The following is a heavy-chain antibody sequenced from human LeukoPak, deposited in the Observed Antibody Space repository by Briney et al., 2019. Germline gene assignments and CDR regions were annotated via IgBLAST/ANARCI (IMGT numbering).Heavy chain of an antibody. V-gene: IGHV3-30*18. CDR1: GFTFSSYG. CDR2: ISYDGSNK. CDR3: AKGGGRGYSGCDLLDY. Sequence: EGSLRLSCAASGFTFSSYGMHWVRQAPGKGLEWVAVISYDGSNKYYADSVKGRFTISRDNSKNTLYLQMNSLRAEDTAVYYCAKGGGRGYSGCDLLDYWGQGTLVTVSS. D-gene: IGHD5-12*01. J-gene: IGHJ4*02.